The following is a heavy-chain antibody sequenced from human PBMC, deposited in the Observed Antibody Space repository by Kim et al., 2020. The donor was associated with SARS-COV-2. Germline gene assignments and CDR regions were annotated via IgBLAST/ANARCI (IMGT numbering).Heavy chain of an antibody. V-gene: IGHV3-30-3*01. Sequence: GGSLRLSCAASGFTFSSCAIHWVRQAPGNGLEWVAVISYDGSNKNYADSVKGRFTISRDNSKNTLYLQMNSLRAEDTALYYCARAPWSRLRGLTYAYYGMDVWGQGNTVTVSS. J-gene: IGHJ6*02. CDR1: GFTFSSCA. CDR2: ISYDGSNK. D-gene: IGHD3-10*01. CDR3: ARAPWSRLRGLTYAYYGMDV.